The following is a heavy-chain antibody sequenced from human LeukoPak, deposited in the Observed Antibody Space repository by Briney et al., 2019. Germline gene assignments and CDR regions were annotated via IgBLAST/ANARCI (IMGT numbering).Heavy chain of an antibody. Sequence: SETQSLTCTVPGGSISSSSYYWGWIRQPPGKGLEWVGTMYYTGSTYFNPSLKSRVTLSIDTSKNQFSLKLSSVTAADTAVYYCARSVYYSDTSGHNDYWGQGTRVTVSS. CDR3: ARSVYYSDTSGHNDY. CDR1: GGSISSSSYY. J-gene: IGHJ4*02. V-gene: IGHV4-39*01. CDR2: MYYTGST. D-gene: IGHD3-22*01.